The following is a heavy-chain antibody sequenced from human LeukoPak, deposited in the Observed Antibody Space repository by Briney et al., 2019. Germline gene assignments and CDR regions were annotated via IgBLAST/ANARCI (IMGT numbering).Heavy chain of an antibody. CDR2: INPNSGGT. D-gene: IGHD6-19*01. Sequence: VASVKVSCKASGYTFTGYYMHWVRQAPGQGLEWMGWINPNSGGTNYAQKFQGRVTMTRDTSISTAYMELSRLRSDDTAVYYCARAAYSSGWYDSWYFDLWGRGTLVTVSS. CDR1: GYTFTGYY. CDR3: ARAAYSSGWYDSWYFDL. V-gene: IGHV1-2*02. J-gene: IGHJ2*01.